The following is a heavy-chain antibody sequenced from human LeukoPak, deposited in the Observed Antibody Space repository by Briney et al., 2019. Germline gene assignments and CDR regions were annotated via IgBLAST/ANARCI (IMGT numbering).Heavy chain of an antibody. CDR1: GYTFTGYY. Sequence: ASVKVSCKASGYTFTGYYMHWVRQAPGQGLEWMGRINPNSGGTNYAQKFQGRVTMTRDTSISTAYMELSRLRSDDTAGYYCARDRSSSWLVDYWGQGTLVTVSS. V-gene: IGHV1-2*06. CDR2: INPNSGGT. CDR3: ARDRSSSWLVDY. J-gene: IGHJ4*02. D-gene: IGHD6-13*01.